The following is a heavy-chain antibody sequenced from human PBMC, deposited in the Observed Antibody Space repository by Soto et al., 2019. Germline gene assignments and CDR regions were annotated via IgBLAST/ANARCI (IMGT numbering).Heavy chain of an antibody. Sequence: SVKVSCKASGGTFSSYAISWVRQAPGQGLEWMGGIIPIFGTANYAQKFQGRVTITADEPTGTAYMELSSLRSEDTAVYYCASGYYYQGAWFDPWGQGTLVTVSS. CDR1: GGTFSSYA. CDR2: IIPIFGTA. V-gene: IGHV1-69*13. CDR3: ASGYYYQGAWFDP. J-gene: IGHJ5*02. D-gene: IGHD3-22*01.